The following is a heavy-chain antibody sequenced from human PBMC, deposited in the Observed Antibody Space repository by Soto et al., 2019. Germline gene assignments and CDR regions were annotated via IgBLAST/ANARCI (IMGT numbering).Heavy chain of an antibody. CDR1: GGSISSYY. D-gene: IGHD3-16*01. V-gene: IGHV4-59*01. Sequence: SETLSLTCTVSGGSISSYYWSWIRQPPGKGLEWIGYIYYSGSTNYNPSLKSRVTISVDTSKNQFSLKLSSVTAADTAVYYCARGGRVATDYYMDVWGKGTTVTVS. CDR3: ARGGRVATDYYMDV. CDR2: IYYSGST. J-gene: IGHJ6*03.